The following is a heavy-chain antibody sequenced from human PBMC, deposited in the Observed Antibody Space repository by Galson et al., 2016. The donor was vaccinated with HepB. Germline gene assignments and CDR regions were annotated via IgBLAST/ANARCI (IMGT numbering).Heavy chain of an antibody. V-gene: IGHV3-53*01. CDR2: IHNVGRT. D-gene: IGHD3-9*01. Sequence: SLRLSCAASGFIVSYNYMSWVRQAPGKGLEWVSVIHNVGRTYYIDSVKGRFTISRDNSKHTLYLQMNSLRAEGTAVYYCSRVYGGDWLNLPTFDVWGQGAMVTVSS. J-gene: IGHJ3*01. CDR3: SRVYGGDWLNLPTFDV. CDR1: GFIVSYNY.